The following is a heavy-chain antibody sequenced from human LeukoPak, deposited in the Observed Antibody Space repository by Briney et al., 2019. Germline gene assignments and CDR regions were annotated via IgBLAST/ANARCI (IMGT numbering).Heavy chain of an antibody. D-gene: IGHD6-13*01. CDR3: ARGHYRSSRGIAAADY. CDR2: MNPNSGNT. J-gene: IGHJ4*02. Sequence: GASVKVSCKASGYTFTSYDINWVRQATGQGLEWMGWMNPNSGNTGYAQKFQGRVTMTRNTSISTAYTELSSLRSEDTAVYYCARGHYRSSRGIAAADYWGQGTLVTVSS. CDR1: GYTFTSYD. V-gene: IGHV1-8*01.